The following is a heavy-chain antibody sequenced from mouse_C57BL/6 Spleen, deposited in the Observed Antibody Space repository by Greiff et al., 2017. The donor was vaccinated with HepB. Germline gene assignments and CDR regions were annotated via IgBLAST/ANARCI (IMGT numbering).Heavy chain of an antibody. D-gene: IGHD1-1*01. CDR3: ARDDQVATVDYFDY. V-gene: IGHV5-4*01. J-gene: IGHJ2*01. CDR1: GFTFSSYA. CDR2: ISDGGSYT. Sequence: EVNVVESGGGLVKPGGSLKLSCAASGFTFSSYAMSWVRQTPEKRLEWVATISDGGSYTYYPDNVKGRFTISRDNAKNNLYLQMSHLKSEDTAMYYCARDDQVATVDYFDYWGQGTTLTVSS.